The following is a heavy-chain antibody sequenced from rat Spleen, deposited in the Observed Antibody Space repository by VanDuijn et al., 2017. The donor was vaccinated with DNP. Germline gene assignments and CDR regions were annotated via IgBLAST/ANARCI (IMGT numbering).Heavy chain of an antibody. D-gene: IGHD1-2*01. CDR3: TRDEAALVAY. J-gene: IGHJ3*01. CDR2: ITYVGSIT. Sequence: EVQLVESGGGLVQPGRSLKLSCAASGFTFSDYDMAWVRQAPKKGLEWVTTITYVGSITYYRDSVRGRFTISRDDARNTLSLQMNSLRSEDTATYYCTRDEAALVAYWGQGTLVTVSS. CDR1: GFTFSDYD. V-gene: IGHV5-7*01.